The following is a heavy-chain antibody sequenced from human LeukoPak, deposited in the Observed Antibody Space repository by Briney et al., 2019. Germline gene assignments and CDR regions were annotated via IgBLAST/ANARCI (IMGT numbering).Heavy chain of an antibody. V-gene: IGHV1-18*01. CDR2: ISAYNGNT. D-gene: IGHD3-22*01. J-gene: IGHJ2*01. CDR1: GYTFTSYG. CDR3: ATSRVEFRTLTYYYDSSGLATPPDL. Sequence: GASVKVFCKASGYTFTSYGISWVRQAPGQGLEWMGWISAYNGNTIYAQKFQGRVTMTEDTSTDTAYMELSSLRSEDTAVYYCATSRVEFRTLTYYYDSSGLATPPDLWGRGTLVTVSS.